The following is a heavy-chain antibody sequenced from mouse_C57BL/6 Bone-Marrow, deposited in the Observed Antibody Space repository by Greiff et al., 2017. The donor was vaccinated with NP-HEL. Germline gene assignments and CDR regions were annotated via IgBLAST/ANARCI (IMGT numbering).Heavy chain of an antibody. J-gene: IGHJ3*01. CDR2: ISDGGSYT. V-gene: IGHV5-4*01. CDR1: GFTFSSYA. Sequence: EVHLVESGGGLVKPGGSLKLSCAASGFTFSSYAMSWVRQTPEKRLEWVATISDGGSYTYYPDNVKGRFTISRDNAKNNLYLQMSHLKSEDTAMYYCAREETGSPFAYWGQGTLVTVSA. CDR3: AREETGSPFAY. D-gene: IGHD4-1*01.